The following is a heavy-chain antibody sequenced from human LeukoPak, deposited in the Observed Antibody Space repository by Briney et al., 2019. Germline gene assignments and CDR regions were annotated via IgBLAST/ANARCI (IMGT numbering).Heavy chain of an antibody. Sequence: ASVKVSCRASGGTFSRHTISWVRQAPGQGLEWMGGFDPEDGETIYAQKFQGRVTMTEDTSTDTAYMELSSLRSEDTAVYYCATVFWNYGDYWGQGTLVTVSS. CDR1: GGTFSRHT. D-gene: IGHD1-1*01. CDR2: FDPEDGET. CDR3: ATVFWNYGDY. J-gene: IGHJ4*02. V-gene: IGHV1-24*01.